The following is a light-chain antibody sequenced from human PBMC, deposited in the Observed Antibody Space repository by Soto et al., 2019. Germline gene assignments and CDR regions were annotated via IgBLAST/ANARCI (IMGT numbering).Light chain of an antibody. CDR3: QQYGGSPRVS. CDR2: GAS. V-gene: IGKV3-20*01. CDR1: QTVSDNY. J-gene: IGKJ4*01. Sequence: EIVLTQSPGALSLSPGERATLSCRASQTVSDNYLAWYQQKPGQAPRLLIYGASTRATGIPDRFSGSGSGTDFTLTISRLEPEDFAVYYCQQYGGSPRVSFGGGNKVEIK.